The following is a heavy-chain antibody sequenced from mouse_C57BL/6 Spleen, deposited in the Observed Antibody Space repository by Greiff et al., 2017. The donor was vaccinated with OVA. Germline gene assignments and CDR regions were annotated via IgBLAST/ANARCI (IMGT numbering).Heavy chain of an antibody. CDR3: AREGYYPYFDY. J-gene: IGHJ2*01. CDR1: GYTFTDYN. CDR2: INPNNGGT. V-gene: IGHV1-22*01. D-gene: IGHD2-3*01. Sequence: VQLKESGPELVKPGASVKMSCKASGYTFTDYNMHWVKQSHGKSLEWIGYINPNNGGTSYNQKFKGKATLTVNKSSSTAYMELRSLTSEDSAVYYCAREGYYPYFDYWGQGTTLTVSS.